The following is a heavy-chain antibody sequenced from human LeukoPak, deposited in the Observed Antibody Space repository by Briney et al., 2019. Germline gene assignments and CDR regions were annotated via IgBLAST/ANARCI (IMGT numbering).Heavy chain of an antibody. V-gene: IGHV1-18*01. CDR2: ISAYNGNT. CDR3: ASGYSSSWYGAIEY. Sequence: ASVKVSCKASGYTFTSYGISWVRQAPGQGLEWMGWISAYNGNTNYAQKLQGRVTMTTDTSTSTAYMELRSLRSDDTAVYYCASGYSSSWYGAIEYWGQGTLVTVSS. D-gene: IGHD6-13*01. CDR1: GYTFTSYG. J-gene: IGHJ4*02.